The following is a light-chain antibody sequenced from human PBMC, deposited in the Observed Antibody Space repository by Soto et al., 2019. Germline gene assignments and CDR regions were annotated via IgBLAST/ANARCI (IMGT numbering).Light chain of an antibody. CDR2: EVS. CDR1: SSDVGGYNY. CDR3: NSYTSSSTPFV. V-gene: IGLV2-8*01. Sequence: QSALTQPPSASGSPGQSVTISCTGTSSDVGGYNYVSWYQQHPGKAPKLMIYEVSKRPSGVPDRFSGSKSGNTASLTISGLQAEDEADYYCNSYTSSSTPFVFGTGTKLTVL. J-gene: IGLJ1*01.